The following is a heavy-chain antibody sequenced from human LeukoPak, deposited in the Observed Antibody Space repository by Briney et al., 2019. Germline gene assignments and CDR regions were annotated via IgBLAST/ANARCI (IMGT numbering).Heavy chain of an antibody. CDR3: ARDEYYDSSGYTS. CDR2: ISSSGSTI. V-gene: IGHV3-48*01. D-gene: IGHD3-22*01. CDR1: GFTFSSYA. Sequence: PGGSLRLSCAPSGFTFSSYAMSWVRQAPGKGLEWLSYISSSGSTIYYADSVKGRFTISRDNAKNSLYLQMNSLRAEDTAVYYCARDEYYDSSGYTSWGQGTLVTVSS. J-gene: IGHJ4*02.